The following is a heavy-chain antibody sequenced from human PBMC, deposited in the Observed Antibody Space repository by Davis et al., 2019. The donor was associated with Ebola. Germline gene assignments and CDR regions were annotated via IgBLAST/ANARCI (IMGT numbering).Heavy chain of an antibody. CDR2: INPNSGGT. V-gene: IGHV1-2*04. CDR1: GYTFTSYD. CDR3: AREYSSSQNWFDP. J-gene: IGHJ5*02. Sequence: ASVTVSCKASGYTFTSYDINWVRQAPGQGLEWMGWINPNSGGTNYAQKFQGWVTMTRDTSISTAYMELSRLRSDDTAVYYCAREYSSSQNWFDPWGQGTLVTVSS. D-gene: IGHD6-13*01.